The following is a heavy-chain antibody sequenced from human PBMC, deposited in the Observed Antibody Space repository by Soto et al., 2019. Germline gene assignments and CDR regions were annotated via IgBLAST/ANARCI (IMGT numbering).Heavy chain of an antibody. CDR3: ARDRTGTTFRLSYYGMDV. Sequence: QVQLVQSGAEVKKPGSSVKVSCKASGGTFSSYAISWVRQAPGQGLEWMGGIIPIFGTANYAQKFQGRVTITADESTSTAYMELSSLRSEDTAVYYCARDRTGTTFRLSYYGMDVWGQGNTGTVSS. V-gene: IGHV1-69*01. J-gene: IGHJ6*02. CDR2: IIPIFGTA. CDR1: GGTFSSYA. D-gene: IGHD1-1*01.